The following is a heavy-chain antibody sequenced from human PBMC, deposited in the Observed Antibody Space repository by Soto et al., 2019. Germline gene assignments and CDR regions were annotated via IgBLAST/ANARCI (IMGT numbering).Heavy chain of an antibody. J-gene: IGHJ4*02. CDR1: AGSISSGGYY. D-gene: IGHD2-2*01. Sequence: QVQLQESGPGLVKPSQTLSLTCTVSAGSISSGGYYWSWIRQHPGKGLEWIGYIYYSGSTYNNPCLKSRVIISVDTSKTQLSLKLRSVTAADTAVYYCAVVVPARFDYWGQGTLLTVYS. CDR3: AVVVPARFDY. V-gene: IGHV4-31*03. CDR2: IYYSGST.